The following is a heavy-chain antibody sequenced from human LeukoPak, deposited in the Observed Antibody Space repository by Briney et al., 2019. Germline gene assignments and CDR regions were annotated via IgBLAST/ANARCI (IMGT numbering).Heavy chain of an antibody. V-gene: IGHV4-39*07. J-gene: IGHJ4*02. Sequence: SETLSLTCTVSGGSISSSSYYWGWIRQPPGKGLEWIGSIYYSGSTYYNPSLKSRVTISVDTSKNQFSLKLSSVTAADTAVYYRARSGGWLLYSDYWGQGTLVTVSS. D-gene: IGHD6-19*01. CDR2: IYYSGST. CDR1: GGSISSSSYY. CDR3: ARSGGWLLYSDY.